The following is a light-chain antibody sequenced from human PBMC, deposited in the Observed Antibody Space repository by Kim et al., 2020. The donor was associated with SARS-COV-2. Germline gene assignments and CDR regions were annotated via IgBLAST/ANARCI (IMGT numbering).Light chain of an antibody. V-gene: IGKV1-8*01. CDR3: QQYYSYPFT. CDR2: AAS. J-gene: IGKJ3*01. Sequence: ASAGDRVTITCRSSQGFSRYLCWYQQKPGKAPKLLFYAASPLQSGVPSRFSGSGSGTDFTLTICCLQSEDFASYYCQQYYSYPFTFGPGTKVDIK. CDR1: QGFSRY.